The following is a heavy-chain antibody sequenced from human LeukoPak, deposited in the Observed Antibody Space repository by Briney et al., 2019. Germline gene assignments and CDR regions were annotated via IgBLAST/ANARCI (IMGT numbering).Heavy chain of an antibody. Sequence: ASGKVSCKASGYTFTRYGISWVRQAPGQGLEWMGWISAYNGNTNYGQKLQGRVTMTTDTSTSTAYMELRSLRSDDTAVYYCASSDVDTAMVGYFDYWGQGTLVTVSS. CDR3: ASSDVDTAMVGYFDY. CDR2: ISAYNGNT. D-gene: IGHD5-18*01. V-gene: IGHV1-18*01. CDR1: GYTFTRYG. J-gene: IGHJ4*02.